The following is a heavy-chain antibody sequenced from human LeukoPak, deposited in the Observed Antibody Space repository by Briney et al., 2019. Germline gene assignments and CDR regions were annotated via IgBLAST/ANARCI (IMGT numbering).Heavy chain of an antibody. V-gene: IGHV3-30*02. CDR2: IRYDGSNK. D-gene: IGHD3-22*01. J-gene: IGHJ4*02. CDR3: AKDRREYYYDSSGDYFDY. Sequence: GGSLRLSCAASGFTFSSYGMHWVRQAPGKGLEWVAFIRYDGSNKYYADSVKGRFTISRDNSKNTLYLQMNSLRAEDTAVYYCAKDRREYYYDSSGDYFDYWGQGTLVTVSS. CDR1: GFTFSSYG.